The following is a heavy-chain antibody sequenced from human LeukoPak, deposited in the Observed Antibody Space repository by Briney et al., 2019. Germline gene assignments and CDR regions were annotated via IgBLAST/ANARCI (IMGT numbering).Heavy chain of an antibody. V-gene: IGHV3-48*01. CDR2: IRGSSSTI. Sequence: GGSLTLSCAASGFTFSSYSVKWVRHAPGKGLGWVTSIRGSSSTISYADSVESRFTISRHNAKNSLYLHMNSLRAVDTAVDYCAGVREPTYYDFWSGYYFHTALGFDPWGQGTLVTVSS. CDR3: AGVREPTYYDFWSGYYFHTALGFDP. J-gene: IGHJ5*02. CDR1: GFTFSSYS. D-gene: IGHD3-3*01.